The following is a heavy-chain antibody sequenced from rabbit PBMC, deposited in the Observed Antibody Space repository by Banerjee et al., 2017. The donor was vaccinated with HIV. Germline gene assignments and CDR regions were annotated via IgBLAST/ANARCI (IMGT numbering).Heavy chain of an antibody. CDR2: IDPVFDNT. V-gene: IGHV1S7*01. CDR1: GFDFSNYY. CDR3: ARGLVAGVLDL. Sequence: QLKESGGGLVQPGGSLKLSCKASGFDFSNYYMSWVRQTPGKGLEWIGYIDPVFDNTYYASWVNGRFTISSHNAQNTLYLQLNSLTAADTATYFCARGLVAGVLDLWGPGTLVTVS. D-gene: IGHD3-3*01. J-gene: IGHJ4*01.